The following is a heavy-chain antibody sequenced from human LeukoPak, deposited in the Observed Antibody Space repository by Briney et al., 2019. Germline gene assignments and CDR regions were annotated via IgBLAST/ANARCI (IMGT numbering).Heavy chain of an antibody. Sequence: GSSVKVSCKASGGTFSSYAISWVRQAPGQGLEWMGWISAYNGNTNYAQKLQGRVTMTTDTSTSTAYMELRSLRSDDTAVYYCARGSLDEWELYAPPSLWGQGTLVTVSS. CDR2: ISAYNGNT. CDR3: ARGSLDEWELYAPPSL. V-gene: IGHV1-18*01. CDR1: GGTFSSYA. D-gene: IGHD1-26*01. J-gene: IGHJ4*02.